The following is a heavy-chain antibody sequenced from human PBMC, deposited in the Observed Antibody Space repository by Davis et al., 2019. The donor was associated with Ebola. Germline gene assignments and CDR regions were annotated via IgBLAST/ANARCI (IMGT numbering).Heavy chain of an antibody. D-gene: IGHD3-3*01. CDR2: IAPSDDFT. J-gene: IGHJ4*02. Sequence: ASVKVSCKASGYTFTDYYMNWVRQAPGQGLEWMGIIAPSDDFTRFAPKFQGRITLTTDTSTNTVYMELTSLKSEDTAVYYCARALDRLLDFDYWGQGTPVTVSS. V-gene: IGHV1-46*01. CDR1: GYTFTDYY. CDR3: ARALDRLLDFDY.